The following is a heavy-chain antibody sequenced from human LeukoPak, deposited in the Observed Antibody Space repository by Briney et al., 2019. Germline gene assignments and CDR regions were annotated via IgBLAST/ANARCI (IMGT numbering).Heavy chain of an antibody. J-gene: IGHJ6*02. CDR3: ARDRYNWYYYYGMDV. V-gene: IGHV1-2*04. D-gene: IGHD1-20*01. CDR2: INPNSGGT. CDR1: GYTFTGYY. Sequence: ASVKVSCKASGYTFTGYYMHWVRQAPGQGLEWMGWINPNSGGTNYAQKFQGWVTMTRDTSISTAYMELSRLRSDDTAVYYCARDRYNWYYYYGMDVWGQGTTVTVS.